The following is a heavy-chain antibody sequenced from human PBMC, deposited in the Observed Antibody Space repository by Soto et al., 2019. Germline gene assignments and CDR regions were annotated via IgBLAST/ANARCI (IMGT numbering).Heavy chain of an antibody. D-gene: IGHD3-22*01. Sequence: SLRLSCSASVFTFSDYYMSWIRQAPGKGLEWVSYISSSSSYTNYADSVKGRFTISRDNAKNSLYLQMNSLRAEDTAVYYCARYLHYYDSSGYADYWGQGTLVTVSS. CDR2: ISSSSSYT. V-gene: IGHV3-11*06. CDR1: VFTFSDYY. J-gene: IGHJ4*02. CDR3: ARYLHYYDSSGYADY.